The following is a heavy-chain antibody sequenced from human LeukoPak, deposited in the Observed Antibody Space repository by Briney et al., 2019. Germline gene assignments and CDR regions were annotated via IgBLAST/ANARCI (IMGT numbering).Heavy chain of an antibody. D-gene: IGHD2-2*03. J-gene: IGHJ6*04. V-gene: IGHV4-31*03. CDR3: ARGGYCSSTSCYRQLDV. CDR2: IYYSGST. CDR1: GGSISSGGYY. Sequence: SETLSLTCTVSGGSISSGGYYWSWIRQHPGKGLEWIGYIYYSGSTYYNPSLKSRVTISVDTSKNQFSLKLSSVTAADTAVYYCARGGYCSSTSCYRQLDVGGKGTTVTVSS.